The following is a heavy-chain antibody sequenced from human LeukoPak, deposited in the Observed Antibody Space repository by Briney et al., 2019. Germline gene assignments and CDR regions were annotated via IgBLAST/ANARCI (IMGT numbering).Heavy chain of an antibody. D-gene: IGHD3-16*02. CDR1: GFIFSSYN. CDR2: INPNGDYI. J-gene: IGHJ3*02. CDR3: ARVGLSRAFDT. Sequence: GGSLRLSCAASGFIFSSYNMNWVRQAPGKGLEWVSSINPNGDYIYYADSVKGRFTISRDNAKNSLYLQMTSLKAEDTAVYYCARVGLSRAFDTWGQGTMVTVSS. V-gene: IGHV3-21*06.